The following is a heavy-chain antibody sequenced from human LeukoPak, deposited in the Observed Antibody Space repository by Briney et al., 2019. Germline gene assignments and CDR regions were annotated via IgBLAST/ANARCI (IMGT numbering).Heavy chain of an antibody. D-gene: IGHD6-19*01. Sequence: SETLSLTCTVSGGSISSYYWSWLRQPPGKGLEWIGYIYYSGSTNYNPSLKSRVTISVDRSKNQFSLKLSSVTAADTAVYYCARPYSSGPAVIDYWGQGTLVTVSS. CDR2: IYYSGST. CDR1: GGSISSYY. J-gene: IGHJ4*02. CDR3: ARPYSSGPAVIDY. V-gene: IGHV4-59*01.